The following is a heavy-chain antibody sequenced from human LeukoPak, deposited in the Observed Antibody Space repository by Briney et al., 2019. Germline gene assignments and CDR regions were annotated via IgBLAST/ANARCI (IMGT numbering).Heavy chain of an antibody. V-gene: IGHV1-18*01. CDR3: ARTPYYDFWSGYYHFDY. D-gene: IGHD3-3*01. CDR2: ISAYNGNT. Sequence: GASVKVSCKASGYTFTNYGINWVRQAPGQGLEWMGWISAYNGNTNYAQNFPGRVTMTTVTSTSTAYMELRGLRSDDTAVYYCARTPYYDFWSGYYHFDYWAQGTLVTVSS. CDR1: GYTFTNYG. J-gene: IGHJ4*02.